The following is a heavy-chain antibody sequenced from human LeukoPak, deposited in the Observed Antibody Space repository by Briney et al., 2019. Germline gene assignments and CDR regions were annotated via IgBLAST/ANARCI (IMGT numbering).Heavy chain of an antibody. CDR3: ARDRYSSSGGIDY. CDR1: GGSISSGGYY. J-gene: IGHJ4*02. CDR2: IYYSGST. D-gene: IGHD6-13*01. Sequence: SQTLSLTCTVSGGSISSGGYYWSLIRQHPGKGLEWIGYIYYSGSTYYNPSLKSRVTISVDTSKNQFSLKLSSVTAADTAVYYCARDRYSSSGGIDYWGQGTLVTVSS. V-gene: IGHV4-31*03.